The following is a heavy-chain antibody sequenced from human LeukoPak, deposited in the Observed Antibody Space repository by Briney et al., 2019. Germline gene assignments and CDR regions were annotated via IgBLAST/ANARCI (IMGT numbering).Heavy chain of an antibody. CDR2: IYYSGST. CDR1: GGSISSYY. V-gene: IGHV4-59*08. Sequence: SETLSLTCTVSGGSISSYYWSWIRQPPGKGLEWIGYIYYSGSTYYNPSLKSRVTISVDTSKNQFSLKVSSVTAAETAVYYCARASSSWQPEDAFDIWGQGTIVTVSS. CDR3: ARASSSWQPEDAFDI. D-gene: IGHD6-13*01. J-gene: IGHJ3*02.